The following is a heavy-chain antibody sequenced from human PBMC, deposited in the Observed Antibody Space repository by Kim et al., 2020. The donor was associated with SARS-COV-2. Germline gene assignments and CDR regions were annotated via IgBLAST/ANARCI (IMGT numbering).Heavy chain of an antibody. V-gene: IGHV3-7*01. Sequence: GGSLRLSCAASGFTFSSYWMSWVRQAPGKGLEWVANIKEDGSEKDYVDSVKGRFTSSRDNAKNSLYLHMNSLRAEDTAVYYCAKHIIRGVTFDYWGQGT. CDR1: GFTFSSYW. CDR3: AKHIIRGVTFDY. J-gene: IGHJ4*02. D-gene: IGHD3-10*01. CDR2: IKEDGSEK.